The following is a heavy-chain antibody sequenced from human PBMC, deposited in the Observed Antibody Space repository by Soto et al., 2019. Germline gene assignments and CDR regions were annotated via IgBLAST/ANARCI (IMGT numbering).Heavy chain of an antibody. CDR3: ARARGGGDSFDI. CDR1: MHSLSINNAK. J-gene: IGHJ3*02. CDR2: TYYRSKWFK. Sequence: SQTRSLTCGISMHSLSINNAKWTWISQSPSRGLEWLGRTYYRSKWFKDYAGSVKSRITITADTSKKQFSLYLNSVTPEDKAVYYCARARGGGDSFDIWGQGTMVTVSS. V-gene: IGHV6-1*01. D-gene: IGHD3-10*01.